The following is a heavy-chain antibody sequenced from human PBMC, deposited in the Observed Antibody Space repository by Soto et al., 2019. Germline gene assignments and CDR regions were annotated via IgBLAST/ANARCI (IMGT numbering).Heavy chain of an antibody. Sequence: GGSLRLSCTASGFTFGDYVMSWFRQAPGKGLEWVGFIRSKAYGGTTYYAASVKGRFTISRDDSKSIAYLQMNSLKTEDTAVNYCTTNYYDSSGYDNWFDPWGQGTLVTVSS. J-gene: IGHJ5*02. V-gene: IGHV3-49*03. CDR1: GFTFGDYV. D-gene: IGHD3-22*01. CDR3: TTNYYDSSGYDNWFDP. CDR2: IRSKAYGGTT.